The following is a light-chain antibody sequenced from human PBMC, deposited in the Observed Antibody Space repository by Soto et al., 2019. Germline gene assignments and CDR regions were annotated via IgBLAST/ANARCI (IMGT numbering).Light chain of an antibody. CDR3: QHRNSYPWT. J-gene: IGKJ1*01. Sequence: DIQLTQSPSFLSASVGDRVTITCRASQGIYTYLAWYQQKPGKAPELLIYAASTLQSGVPSRFSGSGSGTEFPLTLSSLQPEDFATYCCQHRNSYPWTFGQGTKVEI. V-gene: IGKV1-9*01. CDR2: AAS. CDR1: QGIYTY.